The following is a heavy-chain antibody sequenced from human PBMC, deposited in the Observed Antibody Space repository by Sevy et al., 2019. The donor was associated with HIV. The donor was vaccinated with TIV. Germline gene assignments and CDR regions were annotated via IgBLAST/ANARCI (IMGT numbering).Heavy chain of an antibody. J-gene: IGHJ4*02. CDR1: GASMRSGHY. Sequence: SETLSLTCTVSGASMRSGHYWAWSRQPPGKGLEWVGSIYNAGSTYYNPSLKTRLIISIDTSMNQFSLKLNSVTAADTAVYYCARSPQWLGPSFDSWGQGILVTVSS. CDR2: IYNAGST. CDR3: ARSPQWLGPSFDS. V-gene: IGHV4-38-2*02. D-gene: IGHD6-19*01.